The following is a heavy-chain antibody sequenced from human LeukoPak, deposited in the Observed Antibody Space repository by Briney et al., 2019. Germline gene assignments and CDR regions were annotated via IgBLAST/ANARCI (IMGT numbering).Heavy chain of an antibody. D-gene: IGHD2-2*02. J-gene: IGHJ5*02. CDR1: GGTFSGYA. Sequence: ASVKVSCKASGGTFSGYAISWVRQAPGQGLEWMGGIIPIFGTANYAQKFQGRVTITADESTSTAYMELSSLRSEDTAVYYCASSPYCSSTSCYTRWFDPWGQGTLVTVSS. CDR3: ASSPYCSSTSCYTRWFDP. CDR2: IIPIFGTA. V-gene: IGHV1-69*13.